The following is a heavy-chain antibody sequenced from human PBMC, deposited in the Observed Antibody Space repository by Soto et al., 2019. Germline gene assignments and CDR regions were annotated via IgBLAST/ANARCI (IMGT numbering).Heavy chain of an antibody. CDR3: ARQFDSDTTGYYYAY. V-gene: IGHV1-69*01. Sequence: VKVSCKASGGTFSRNTISWVRQAPGQGLEWMGGIMPIFGSANYAQKFQGRVTITADENTRTVYMELSRLRSEDTAVYYCARQFDSDTTGYYYAYWGQGTLVTVSS. D-gene: IGHD3-22*01. CDR1: GGTFSRNT. CDR2: IMPIFGSA. J-gene: IGHJ4*02.